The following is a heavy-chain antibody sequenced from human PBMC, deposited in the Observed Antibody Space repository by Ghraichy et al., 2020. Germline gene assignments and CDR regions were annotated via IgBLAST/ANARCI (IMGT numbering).Heavy chain of an antibody. CDR1: GGSFSGYY. D-gene: IGHD3-22*01. V-gene: IGHV4-34*01. Sequence: SQTLSLTCAVYGGSFSGYYWSWIRQPPGKGLEWIGEINHSGSTNYNPSLKSRVTISVDTSKNQFSLKLSSVTAADTAVYYCARGRRRITMIVVGSDAFDIWGQGTMVTVSS. J-gene: IGHJ3*02. CDR3: ARGRRRITMIVVGSDAFDI. CDR2: INHSGST.